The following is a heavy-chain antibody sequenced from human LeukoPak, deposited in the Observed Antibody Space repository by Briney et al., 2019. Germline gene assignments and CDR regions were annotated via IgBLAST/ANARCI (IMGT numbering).Heavy chain of an antibody. V-gene: IGHV3-30*18. D-gene: IGHD5-12*01. CDR1: RFTFSSYG. CDR2: ISYDGSNK. J-gene: IGHJ4*02. Sequence: GGSLRLSCAASRFTFSSYGMHWVRQAPGKGLEWVAVISYDGSNKYYADSVKGRFTISRDNSKNTLYLQMNSLRAEDTAVYYCAKGAVATIAPLYFDYWGQGTLVTVSS. CDR3: AKGAVATIAPLYFDY.